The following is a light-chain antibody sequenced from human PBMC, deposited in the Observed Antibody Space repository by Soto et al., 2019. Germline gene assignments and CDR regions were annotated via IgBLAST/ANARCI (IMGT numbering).Light chain of an antibody. CDR2: GAS. CDR3: HHYVGSPWA. CDR1: QSVNRF. Sequence: EIVLTQSPGTLSLSPGERATLSCRASQSVNRFLAWFQQKPGQAPRLLIYGASNRATGIPDRFSGSGSETDFTLTITRLEPEDSSVYYCHHYVGSPWAFGQGPKVDIK. J-gene: IGKJ1*01. V-gene: IGKV3-20*01.